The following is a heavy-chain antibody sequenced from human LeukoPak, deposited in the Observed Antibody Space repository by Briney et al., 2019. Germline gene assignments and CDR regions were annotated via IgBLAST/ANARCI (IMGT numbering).Heavy chain of an antibody. Sequence: GGSLRLSCAASGFIFSSYAMSWVRQAPGKGLEWVSAISGRSVSTYYADSVKGRFTISRDNSKNTLYLQMNSLRAEDTAVYYCAKDSTKLLWFGEFDYWGQGTLVTVSS. CDR1: GFIFSSYA. CDR2: ISGRSVST. CDR3: AKDSTKLLWFGEFDY. D-gene: IGHD3-10*01. J-gene: IGHJ4*02. V-gene: IGHV3-23*01.